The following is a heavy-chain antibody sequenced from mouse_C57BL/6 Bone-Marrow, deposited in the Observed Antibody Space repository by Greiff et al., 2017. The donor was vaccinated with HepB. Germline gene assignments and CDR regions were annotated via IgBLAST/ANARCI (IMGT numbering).Heavy chain of an antibody. D-gene: IGHD1-1*01. CDR1: GYTFTSYW. Sequence: QVQLQQPGAELVKPGASVKLSCKASGYTFTSYWMQWVKQRPGQGLEWIGEIDPSDSYNNYNQKFKGKATLTVDTASSTAYMQLSSLTSEDSAVYYCARGYGSSYGAMDYWGQGTSVTVSS. V-gene: IGHV1-50*01. J-gene: IGHJ4*01. CDR3: ARGYGSSYGAMDY. CDR2: IDPSDSYN.